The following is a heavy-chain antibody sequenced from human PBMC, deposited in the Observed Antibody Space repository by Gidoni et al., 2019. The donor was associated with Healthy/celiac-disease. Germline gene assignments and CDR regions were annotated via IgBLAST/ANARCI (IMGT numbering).Heavy chain of an antibody. Sequence: EVQLFESGGGLVQPGGSLSLSCAASGFPVSSYAMSWVRQAPGKGWEWVSAISGSGGSTYYADSVKGRFTISRDNSKNTLYLQMNSLRAEDTAVYYCAKDNVRAGYFDYWGQGTLVTVSS. CDR2: ISGSGGST. D-gene: IGHD2-8*01. V-gene: IGHV3-23*01. CDR1: GFPVSSYA. CDR3: AKDNVRAGYFDY. J-gene: IGHJ4*02.